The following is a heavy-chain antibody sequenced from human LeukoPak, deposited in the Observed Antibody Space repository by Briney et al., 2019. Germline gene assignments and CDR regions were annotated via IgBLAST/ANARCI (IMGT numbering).Heavy chain of an antibody. CDR1: GFTFSSYS. V-gene: IGHV3-21*01. D-gene: IGHD6-19*01. CDR3: AKDLSGGWSLDY. J-gene: IGHJ4*02. CDR2: ISSSSSYI. Sequence: GALRLSCAASGFTFSSYSMNWVRQAPGKGLEWVSSISSSSSYIYYADSVKGRFTISSDNSKNTLYLQTNSLRGEDTAVYYCAKDLSGGWSLDYWGQGTLVTVSS.